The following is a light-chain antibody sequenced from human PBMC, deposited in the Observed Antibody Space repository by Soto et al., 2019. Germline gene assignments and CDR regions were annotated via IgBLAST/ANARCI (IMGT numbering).Light chain of an antibody. CDR2: RDG. Sequence: QAVVTQPPSASGTPGQSLTISCSGSSSNIGSHFAYWYQHLPGTAPKLLIFRDGQRPSGVPARFFGSKSGTSASLAITGLRSEDEADYYCAVWDQSLTGWVFGGGTKLTVL. J-gene: IGLJ3*02. CDR3: AVWDQSLTGWV. V-gene: IGLV1-47*01. CDR1: SSNIGSHF.